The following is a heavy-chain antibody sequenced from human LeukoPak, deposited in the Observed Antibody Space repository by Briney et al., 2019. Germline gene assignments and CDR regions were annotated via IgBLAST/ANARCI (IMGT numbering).Heavy chain of an antibody. D-gene: IGHD5-24*01. J-gene: IGHJ4*02. Sequence: QPGGSLRLSCAASGFTFSSYAISWVRQAPGKGLEWVSAISGSGGSTYYADSVKGRFTISRDNSKNTLYLQMNSLRAEDTALYYCAKDRDAYRIFDYWGQGTLVTVSS. CDR1: GFTFSSYA. CDR2: ISGSGGST. CDR3: AKDRDAYRIFDY. V-gene: IGHV3-23*01.